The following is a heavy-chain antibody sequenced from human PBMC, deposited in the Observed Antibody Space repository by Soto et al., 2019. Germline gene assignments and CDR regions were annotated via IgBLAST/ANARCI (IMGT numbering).Heavy chain of an antibody. CDR1: GDSVSSNSAA. D-gene: IGHD1-1*01. V-gene: IGHV6-1*01. Sequence: PSQTLSLTCAISGDSVSSNSAAWNWIRQSPSRGLEWLGRTYYRSKWYNDYAVSVKSRITINPDTSKNQFSLQLNSVTPEDTAVYYCASEGQLERPGYYGMDVWGQGTTVTVSS. J-gene: IGHJ6*02. CDR3: ASEGQLERPGYYGMDV. CDR2: TYYRSKWYN.